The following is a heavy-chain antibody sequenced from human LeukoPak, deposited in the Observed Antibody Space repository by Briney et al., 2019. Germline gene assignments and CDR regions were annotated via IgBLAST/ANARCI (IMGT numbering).Heavy chain of an antibody. CDR3: ARSLRSGDYVFDY. D-gene: IGHD4-17*01. CDR1: GGSIRSSSYY. CDR2: IYYSGST. Sequence: SETLSLTCTVSGGSIRSSSYYWGWIRQPPGKGLEWIGSIYYSGSTYYNPSLKSRVTISVDTSKNQFSLKLSSVTAADTAVYYCARSLRSGDYVFDYWGQGTLVTVSS. J-gene: IGHJ4*02. V-gene: IGHV4-39*01.